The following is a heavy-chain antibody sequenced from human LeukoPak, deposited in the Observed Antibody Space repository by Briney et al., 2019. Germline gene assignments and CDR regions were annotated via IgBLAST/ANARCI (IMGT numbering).Heavy chain of an antibody. CDR1: GFTFSSYS. CDR2: ISSSSSTI. CDR3: ARDRFDLGYCTNGVCQLSASEMDRSYYYYYMDV. V-gene: IGHV3-48*04. D-gene: IGHD2-8*01. J-gene: IGHJ6*03. Sequence: PGGSLRLSCAASGFTFSSYSMNWVRQAPGKGLEWVSYISSSSSTIYYADSVKGRFTISRDNAKNSLYLQMNSLRAEDTAVYYCARDRFDLGYCTNGVCQLSASEMDRSYYYYYMDVWGKGTTVTVSS.